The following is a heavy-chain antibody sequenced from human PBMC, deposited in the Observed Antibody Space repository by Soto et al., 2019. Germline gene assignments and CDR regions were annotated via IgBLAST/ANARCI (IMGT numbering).Heavy chain of an antibody. CDR1: GYSFTNYW. J-gene: IGHJ4*02. CDR3: ARHSNYDFWSSYPDY. CDR2: IDPSDSYT. V-gene: IGHV5-10-1*01. D-gene: IGHD3-3*01. Sequence: GESLKISCKGSGYSFTNYWIVWVRQMPGKGLEWMGRIDPSDSYTNYSPSFQGHVTISADKSISTAYLQWSSLKASDTAMYYCARHSNYDFWSSYPDYWGQGALVTVSS.